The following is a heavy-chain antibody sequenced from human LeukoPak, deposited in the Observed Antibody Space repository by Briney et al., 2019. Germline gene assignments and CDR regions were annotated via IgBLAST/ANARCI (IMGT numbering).Heavy chain of an antibody. D-gene: IGHD6-13*01. J-gene: IGHJ4*02. V-gene: IGHV3-23*01. CDR1: GFTFSSYA. CDR3: AKHWAEYSSSPRDY. Sequence: GGSLRLSCAASGFTFSSYAMSWVRQAPGKGLEWVSAISGSGGSTYYADSVKGRFTISRDNSKNTLYLQMNSLRAEDTAVYYCAKHWAEYSSSPRDYWGQGTLVTVSS. CDR2: ISGSGGST.